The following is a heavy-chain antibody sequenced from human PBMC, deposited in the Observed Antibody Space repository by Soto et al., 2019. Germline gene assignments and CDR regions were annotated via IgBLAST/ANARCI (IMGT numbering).Heavy chain of an antibody. Sequence: ASVKVSCTASGYTFAAYDMHCVRQSPGQSLEWMGWINPNSGGTNYAQKFQGWVTMTRDTSISTAYMELSRLRSDDTAVYYCASWGLYYYDSSGAQGAFDIWGQGTMVTVSS. V-gene: IGHV1-2*04. CDR1: GYTFAAYD. CDR3: ASWGLYYYDSSGAQGAFDI. CDR2: INPNSGGT. J-gene: IGHJ3*02. D-gene: IGHD3-22*01.